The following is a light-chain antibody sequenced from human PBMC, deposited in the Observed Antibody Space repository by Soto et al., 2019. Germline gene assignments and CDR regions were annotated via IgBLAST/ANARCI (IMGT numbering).Light chain of an antibody. V-gene: IGLV2-14*01. CDR2: EVT. CDR3: NSFTDSSLYV. CDR1: SSDLGGYNY. J-gene: IGLJ1*01. Sequence: QSALTQPASVSGSLGQSIIISCTGTSSDLGGYNYVSWYQQHPGKAPRLVIYEVTNRPSGVSNRFSGSKSGNTASLTISGLQADDEADYYCNSFTDSSLYVFGTGPKLTVL.